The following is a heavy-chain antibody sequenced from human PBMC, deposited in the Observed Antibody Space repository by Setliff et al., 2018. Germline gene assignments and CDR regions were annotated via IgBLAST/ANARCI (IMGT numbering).Heavy chain of an antibody. CDR1: GYTFTGYY. V-gene: IGHV1-2*02. D-gene: IGHD3-3*01. CDR3: ARKRDYNFWSGYYREFYFDY. J-gene: IGHJ4*02. Sequence: ASVKVSCKASGYTFTGYYMHWVRQAPGQGLEWMGWINPNSGGTHYAQKFQGRVTMTRDTSISTAYMELSRLRSDDTAVYYCARKRDYNFWSGYYREFYFDYWGQGTLVTVSS. CDR2: INPNSGGT.